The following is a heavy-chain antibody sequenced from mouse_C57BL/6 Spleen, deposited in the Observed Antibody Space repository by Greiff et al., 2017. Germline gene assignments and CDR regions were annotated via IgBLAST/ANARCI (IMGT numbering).Heavy chain of an antibody. CDR1: GYAFSSSW. D-gene: IGHD3-2*02. CDR3: ARDSSVPFDY. V-gene: IGHV1-82*01. CDR2: INPGDGDT. J-gene: IGHJ2*01. Sequence: VQLQQSGPELVKPGASVKISCKASGYAFSSSWMNWVKQRPGKGLEWIGLINPGDGDTNYNGKFKGKATLTADKSSSTAYMQRSSLTSEDSAVYFCARDSSVPFDYWGQGTTLTVSS.